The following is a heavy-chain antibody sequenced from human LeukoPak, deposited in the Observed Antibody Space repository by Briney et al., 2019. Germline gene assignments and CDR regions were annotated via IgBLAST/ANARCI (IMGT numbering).Heavy chain of an antibody. D-gene: IGHD4/OR15-4a*01. V-gene: IGHV3-53*01. CDR3: ARRAGAYSHPYDY. CDR1: GFTVSSNS. J-gene: IGHJ4*02. Sequence: PGGSLRLSCTVSGFTVSSNSMSWVRQAPGKGLEWVSFIYSDNTHYSDSVRGRFTISRDNSKNTLYLQMNSLTAEDTAVYYCARRAGAYSHPYDYWGKGTLVTVSS. CDR2: IYSDNT.